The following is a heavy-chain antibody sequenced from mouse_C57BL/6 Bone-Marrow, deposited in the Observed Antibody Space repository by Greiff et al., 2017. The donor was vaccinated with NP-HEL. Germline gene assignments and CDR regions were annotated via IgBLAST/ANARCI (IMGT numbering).Heavy chain of an antibody. CDR3: ARYGSKNWYFDV. Sequence: QVHVKQSGPELVKPGASVKISCKASGYAFSSSWMNWVKQRPGKGLEWIGRIYPGDGDTNYNGKFKGKATLTADKSSSTAYMQLSSLTSEDSAVYFCARYGSKNWYFDVWGTGTTVTVSS. CDR2: IYPGDGDT. CDR1: GYAFSSSW. D-gene: IGHD1-1*01. J-gene: IGHJ1*03. V-gene: IGHV1-82*01.